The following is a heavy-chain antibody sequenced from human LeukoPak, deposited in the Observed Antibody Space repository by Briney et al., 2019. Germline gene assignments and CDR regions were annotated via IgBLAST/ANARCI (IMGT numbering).Heavy chain of an antibody. D-gene: IGHD1-26*01. J-gene: IGHJ4*02. V-gene: IGHV3-21*04. CDR2: ITSSGTYI. CDR1: GFTFNNYN. Sequence: GGSLRLSCATSGFTFNNYNMNWVRQAPGRALEWVSSITSSGTYIFYADSVKGRFTISRDNAKNSLYLQMNSLGPEDTAVYYCAKGDTTWELPHDYWGQGTLVTVSS. CDR3: AKGDTTWELPHDY.